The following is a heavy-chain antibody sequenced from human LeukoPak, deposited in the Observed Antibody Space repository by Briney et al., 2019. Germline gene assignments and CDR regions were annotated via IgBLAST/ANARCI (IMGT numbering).Heavy chain of an antibody. J-gene: IGHJ6*03. Sequence: PSETLSLTCTVSAGSISSSDYYWGWIRQSPGKGLEWIGRISYSGNTYYNPSLKSRVTISVDTSKNHFSLRLSSVTAADTAVYYCARWTHSYYSDTSGYYPYYYMDVWGKGTRVTVSS. D-gene: IGHD3-22*01. CDR1: AGSISSSDYY. CDR3: ARWTHSYYSDTSGYYPYYYMDV. V-gene: IGHV4-39*02. CDR2: ISYSGNT.